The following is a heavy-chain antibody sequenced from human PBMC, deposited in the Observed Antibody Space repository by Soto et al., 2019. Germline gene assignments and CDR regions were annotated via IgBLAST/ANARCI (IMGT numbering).Heavy chain of an antibody. Sequence: EVQLLESGGDLVQPGGSLRLSCATASGFTFTGYAMRWVRQAPGKGLAWVSTISGGGSSAYYADSVKGRFTISRDNSKNTLYLRMNSLRAGDTAVYYCAKGGCSGGSCYYFDYWGQGTLVTVSS. CDR1: GFTFTGYA. J-gene: IGHJ4*02. D-gene: IGHD2-15*01. V-gene: IGHV3-23*01. CDR3: AKGGCSGGSCYYFDY. CDR2: ISGGGSSA.